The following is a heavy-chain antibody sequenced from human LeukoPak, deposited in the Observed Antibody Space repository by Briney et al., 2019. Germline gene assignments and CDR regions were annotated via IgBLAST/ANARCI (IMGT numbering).Heavy chain of an antibody. Sequence: ASVKVSCKVSGYTLTDLSMHWVRQAPGKRLEWMGGVGPEDGKAIYAQRFQGRVTMTEDTSTDTAYMELSSLRSEDTAVYYCTTDILDYCDTSSCHKGNSWGQGTLVTVSS. J-gene: IGHJ4*02. CDR1: GYTLTDLS. V-gene: IGHV1-24*01. CDR2: VGPEDGKA. D-gene: IGHD2-2*02. CDR3: TTDILDYCDTSSCHKGNS.